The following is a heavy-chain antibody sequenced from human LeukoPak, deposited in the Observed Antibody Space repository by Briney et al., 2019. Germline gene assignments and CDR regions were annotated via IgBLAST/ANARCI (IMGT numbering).Heavy chain of an antibody. V-gene: IGHV4-59*01. CDR1: NGPINTYQ. CDR2: IHYSGSA. Sequence: SETLSLTCTVSNGPINTYQWSWIRQPPGKGLEWIGNIHYSGSANYNPSLKSRVIISVDTSKNQFSLKLSSVTAADTAVYYCASTRGVPADASYFDYWGQGTLVTVSS. CDR3: ASTRGVPADASYFDY. D-gene: IGHD2-2*01. J-gene: IGHJ4*02.